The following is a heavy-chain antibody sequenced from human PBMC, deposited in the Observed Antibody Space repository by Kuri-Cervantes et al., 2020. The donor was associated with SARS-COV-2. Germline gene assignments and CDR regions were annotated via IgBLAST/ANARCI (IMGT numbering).Heavy chain of an antibody. CDR3: ARPQSRITIFGVVIPGGWFDP. V-gene: IGHV4-34*01. CDR2: INHSGST. CDR1: GGSFGGYY. J-gene: IGHJ5*02. Sequence: GSLRLSCAVYGGSFGGYYWSWIRQPPGKGLEWIGEINHSGSTNYNPSLKSRVTISVDTSKNQFSLKLSSVTAADTAVYYCARPQSRITIFGVVIPGGWFDPWGQGTLVTVSS. D-gene: IGHD3-3*01.